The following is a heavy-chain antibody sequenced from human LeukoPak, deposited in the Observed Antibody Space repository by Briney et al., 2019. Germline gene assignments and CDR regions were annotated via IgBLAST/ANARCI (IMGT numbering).Heavy chain of an antibody. J-gene: IGHJ3*02. CDR2: IYYSGST. D-gene: IGHD6-19*01. CDR3: ARAAREDSSGWYSKAFDI. Sequence: SETLSLTCTVSGGSISGYNWIWIRQPPGKGLGWIGYIYYSGSTNYNPSLKSRVTISVDTSKNQFSLKLSSVTAADTAVYYCARAAREDSSGWYSKAFDIWGQGTMVTVSS. V-gene: IGHV4-59*01. CDR1: GGSISGYN.